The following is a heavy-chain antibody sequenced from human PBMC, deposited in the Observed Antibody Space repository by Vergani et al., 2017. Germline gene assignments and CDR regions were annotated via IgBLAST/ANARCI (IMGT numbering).Heavy chain of an antibody. CDR3: ARVLRARGDYYFDY. D-gene: IGHD2-21*02. V-gene: IGHV4-59*01. CDR1: GGSISRYY. Sequence: QVQLQESGPGLVKPSETLSLTCTVSGGSISRYYWSWIRQPPGKGLEWIGYIYYRGSTKKNPPLKSRVTLSVDTSKNQFTLRLSSVTAADTAVYYCARVLRARGDYYFDYWGQGTLVTVSS. J-gene: IGHJ4*02. CDR2: IYYRGST.